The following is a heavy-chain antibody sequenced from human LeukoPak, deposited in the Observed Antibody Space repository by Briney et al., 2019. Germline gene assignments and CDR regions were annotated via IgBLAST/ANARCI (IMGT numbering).Heavy chain of an antibody. Sequence: PGGSLRLSCAASGFTFSSYAMSWVRQAPGKGLEWVSAISGSGGSTYYADSVKGRFTISRDNSKNTLYLQMNSLRAEDTAVYYCAKVGWSKRRMGATPREEAFDIWGQGTMVTVSS. CDR2: ISGSGGST. V-gene: IGHV3-23*01. CDR1: GFTFSSYA. J-gene: IGHJ3*02. D-gene: IGHD1-26*01. CDR3: AKVGWSKRRMGATPREEAFDI.